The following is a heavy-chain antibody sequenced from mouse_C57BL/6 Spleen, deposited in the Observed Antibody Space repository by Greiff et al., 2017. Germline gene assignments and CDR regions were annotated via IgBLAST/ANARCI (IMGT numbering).Heavy chain of an antibody. V-gene: IGHV1-54*01. Sequence: QVQLQQSGAELVRPGTSVKVSCKASGYAFTNYLIEWVKQRPGQGLEWIGVINPGSGGTNYNEKFKGKATLTADKSSSTAYMQLSSLTSEASAVYCSARWDGTLYFGYWGQGTTLTVSS. CDR1: GYAFTNYL. D-gene: IGHD1-1*01. J-gene: IGHJ2*01. CDR2: INPGSGGT. CDR3: ARWDGTLYFGY.